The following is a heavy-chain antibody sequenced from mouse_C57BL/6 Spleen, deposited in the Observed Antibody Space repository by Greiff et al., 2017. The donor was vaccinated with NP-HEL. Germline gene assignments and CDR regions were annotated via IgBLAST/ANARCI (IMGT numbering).Heavy chain of an antibody. CDR3: ARGGRPADGYYFDY. CDR2: ISYDGSN. CDR1: GYSITSGYY. D-gene: IGHD2-3*01. J-gene: IGHJ2*01. V-gene: IGHV3-6*01. Sequence: ESGPGLVKPSQSLSLTCSVTGYSITSGYYWNWIRQFPGNNLEWMGYISYDGSNNYNPSLKNRISITRDTSKNQFFLKLNSVTTEDTATYYCARGGRPADGYYFDYWGQGTTLTVSS.